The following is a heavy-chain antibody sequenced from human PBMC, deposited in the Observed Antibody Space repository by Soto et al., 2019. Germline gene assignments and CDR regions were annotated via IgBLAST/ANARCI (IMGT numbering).Heavy chain of an antibody. Sequence: QVQLVQSGAEVKKPGASVKVSCKASGYTFTSYDINWVRQATGQGLEWMGWMNPTSGNKGYAQKFQGRVTMTRNTSISTAYMELSSLRSEDTAVYYCARERTGTTSMDVWGQGTTVTVSS. CDR2: MNPTSGNK. D-gene: IGHD1-1*01. CDR1: GYTFTSYD. CDR3: ARERTGTTSMDV. V-gene: IGHV1-8*01. J-gene: IGHJ6*02.